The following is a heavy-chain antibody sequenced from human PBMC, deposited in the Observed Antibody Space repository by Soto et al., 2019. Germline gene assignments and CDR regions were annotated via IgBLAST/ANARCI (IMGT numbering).Heavy chain of an antibody. CDR2: INPNSGGT. D-gene: IGHD1-7*01. CDR1: GYTFTGYY. Sequence: ASVKVSCKASGYTFTGYYMHWVRQAPGQGLEWMGWINPNSGGTNYAQKFQGWVTMTRDTSISTAYMELSRLRSDDTAVYYCARGIGVKDWYNWNYGLWYWFDLWAQGTLVTVSS. J-gene: IGHJ5*02. V-gene: IGHV1-2*04. CDR3: ARGIGVKDWYNWNYGLWYWFDL.